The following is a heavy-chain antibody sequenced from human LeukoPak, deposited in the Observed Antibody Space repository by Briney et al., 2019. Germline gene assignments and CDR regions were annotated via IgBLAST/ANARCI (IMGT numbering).Heavy chain of an antibody. CDR1: GGSISSYY. J-gene: IGHJ4*02. V-gene: IGHV4-59*01. CDR3: ARDRSSGWYFDY. CDR2: IYYSGST. D-gene: IGHD6-19*01. Sequence: SETLSLTCTVSGGSISSYYWSWIRQPPGKGLEWIGYIYYSGSTNYNPSLKSRVTISVDTSKNQFSLKLSSVTAADTAVYYCARDRSSGWYFDYWGQGTPVTVSS.